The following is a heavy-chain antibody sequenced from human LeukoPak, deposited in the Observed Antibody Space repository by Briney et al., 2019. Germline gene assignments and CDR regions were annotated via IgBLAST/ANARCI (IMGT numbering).Heavy chain of an antibody. D-gene: IGHD3-10*01. Sequence: GASVKVSCKASGYTFTGYYMHWVRQAPGQGLEWMGRTNPNSGGTNYAQKFQGRVTMTRDTSISTAYMELSRLRSDDTAVYYCAREFDEGMVRGFDPWGQGTLVTVSS. CDR3: AREFDEGMVRGFDP. V-gene: IGHV1-2*06. CDR1: GYTFTGYY. J-gene: IGHJ5*02. CDR2: TNPNSGGT.